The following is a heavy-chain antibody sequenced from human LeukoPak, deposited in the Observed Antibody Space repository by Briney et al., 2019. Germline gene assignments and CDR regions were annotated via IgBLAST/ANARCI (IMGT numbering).Heavy chain of an antibody. CDR2: ISWDGGNT. J-gene: IGHJ3*02. CDR3: AKDTTVTTLVGAFDI. D-gene: IGHD4-23*01. Sequence: GRSLRLSCAASGFTFHDYTIHWVRQPPGKGLEWVSLISWDGGNTYYADSVKGRFTISRDNSKNSLYLQMNRLRTEDTALYHCAKDTTVTTLVGAFDIWGQGTMVTVSS. V-gene: IGHV3-43*01. CDR1: GFTFHDYT.